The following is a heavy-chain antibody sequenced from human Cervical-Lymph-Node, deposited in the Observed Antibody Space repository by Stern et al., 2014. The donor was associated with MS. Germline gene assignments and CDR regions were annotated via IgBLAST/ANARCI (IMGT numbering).Heavy chain of an antibody. J-gene: IGHJ4*02. D-gene: IGHD1-7*01. V-gene: IGHV1-8*01. Sequence: QVQLVQSGAEVKKPGASVKVSCKASGYTFTSYDINWVRQATGQGLEWMGWMNPNNGNTAYAQKFRGRVTMTRDTTLTTAYTELSSLRSEDTAVFYCARGGITGTTSFDYWGQGTLVTVSS. CDR2: MNPNNGNT. CDR1: GYTFTSYD. CDR3: ARGGITGTTSFDY.